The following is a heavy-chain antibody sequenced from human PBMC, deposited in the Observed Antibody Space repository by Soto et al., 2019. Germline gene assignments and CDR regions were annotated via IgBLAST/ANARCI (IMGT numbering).Heavy chain of an antibody. CDR2: ISGSGGST. CDR1: GFTFSSYA. CDR3: ANGGKLRYYYGMDV. Sequence: GGSLRLSCAASGFTFSSYAMSWVRQAPGKGLEWVSAISGSGGSTYYADSVKGRFTISRDNSKNTLYLQMNSLSAEDTAVYYCANGGKLRYYYGMDVWGQGTTVTVSS. J-gene: IGHJ6*02. V-gene: IGHV3-23*01.